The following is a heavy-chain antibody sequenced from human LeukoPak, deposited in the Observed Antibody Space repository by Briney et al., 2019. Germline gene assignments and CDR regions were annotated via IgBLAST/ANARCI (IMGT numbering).Heavy chain of an antibody. Sequence: PGGSLRLSCAASGFTFSSYWMHWVRQAPGKGLVWVSRINSDGSSTSYADSVKGRFTISRGNAKNTLYLQMNSLRAEDTAVYYCARGVSPPYCSGGSCYSGWFDPWGQGTLVTVSS. D-gene: IGHD2-15*01. CDR1: GFTFSSYW. CDR3: ARGVSPPYCSGGSCYSGWFDP. J-gene: IGHJ5*02. V-gene: IGHV3-74*01. CDR2: INSDGSST.